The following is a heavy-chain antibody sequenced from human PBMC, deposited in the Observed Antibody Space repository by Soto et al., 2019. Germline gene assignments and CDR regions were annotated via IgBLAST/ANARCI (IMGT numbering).Heavy chain of an antibody. D-gene: IGHD1-26*01. Sequence: QVQLVQSGAEVKKPGASVKVSCKASGYTFTSYGISWVRQAPGQGLEWMGWFSAYNGNTKYAQKFQGRVTMTTDTSTSTAYMELRSLRSDDTAVYSCASDLGAEIVDYWGQATLVTVSS. CDR1: GYTFTSYG. J-gene: IGHJ4*02. V-gene: IGHV1-18*01. CDR2: FSAYNGNT. CDR3: ASDLGAEIVDY.